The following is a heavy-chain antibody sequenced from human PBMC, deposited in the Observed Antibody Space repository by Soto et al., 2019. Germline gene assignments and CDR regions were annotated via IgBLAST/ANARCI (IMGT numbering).Heavy chain of an antibody. D-gene: IGHD6-13*01. Sequence: GGSLRLSCAASGFTVSGYYMAWIRQPPGKGLEWISYISGDSTDTNYADSVKGRFTISRDNAKNSLYLQMNSLRAEDTAVYFCATGQQVRMADIRGQGTMVTVSS. CDR1: GFTVSGYY. V-gene: IGHV3-11*03. CDR2: ISGDSTDT. J-gene: IGHJ3*02. CDR3: ATGQQVRMADI.